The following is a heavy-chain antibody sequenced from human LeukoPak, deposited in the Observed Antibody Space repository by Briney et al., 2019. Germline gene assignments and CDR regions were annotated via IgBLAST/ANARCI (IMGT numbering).Heavy chain of an antibody. CDR3: ARNQGVVVPAAIVSRYYYYYYMDV. CDR1: GGSISSYY. CDR2: IYTSGST. D-gene: IGHD2-2*01. J-gene: IGHJ6*03. Sequence: SETLSLTCTVSGGSISSYYWSWIRQPAGKGLEWIGRIYTSGSTNYNPSLKSRVTISVDTSKNQFSLKLSSVTAADTAVYYCARNQGVVVPAAIVSRYYYYYYMDVWGKGTTVTVSS. V-gene: IGHV4-4*07.